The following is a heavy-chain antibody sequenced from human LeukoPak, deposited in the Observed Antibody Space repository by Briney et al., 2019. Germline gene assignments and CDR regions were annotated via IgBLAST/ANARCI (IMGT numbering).Heavy chain of an antibody. J-gene: IGHJ5*01. V-gene: IGHV1-18*01. CDR2: ISVYNGNT. Sequence: ASVKVSCKASGYTFMNYGISWVRQAPGQGLEWLGWISVYNGNTNSAQRLQGRVTMTADTSTSTAYMEVRSLRSDDTAVHYCARDRYDFWSAYVGNFPDSWGQGTLVTVSS. CDR3: ARDRYDFWSAYVGNFPDS. D-gene: IGHD3-3*01. CDR1: GYTFMNYG.